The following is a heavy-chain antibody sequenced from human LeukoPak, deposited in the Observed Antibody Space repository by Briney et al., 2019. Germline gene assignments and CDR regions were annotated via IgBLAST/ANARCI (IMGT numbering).Heavy chain of an antibody. J-gene: IGHJ4*02. CDR2: ISGSSKYI. V-gene: IGHV3-21*01. D-gene: IGHD5-18*01. CDR3: AGMQYSTSWAAFDY. CDR1: RFTFSSNT. Sequence: GGSLRLSCVDSRFTFSSNTMIWVRQAPGKGLEWVSSISGSSKYIYYADSVSGRFTISRDNAKNSLYLQMNSLRAEDTAVYYCAGMQYSTSWAAFDYWGQGTLVTVSS.